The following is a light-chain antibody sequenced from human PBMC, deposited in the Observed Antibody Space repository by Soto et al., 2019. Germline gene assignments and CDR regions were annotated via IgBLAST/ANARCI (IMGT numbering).Light chain of an antibody. V-gene: IGKV3-20*01. J-gene: IGKJ2*01. Sequence: EIVLTQYPGTLSLSPGERATLSCRASQSVSSSYLAWYQQKPGQDPRLLIYGASSRATGIPERFSGSGSGTDFSLTISRLEPEDVAVYYCQQYGSSPQTCGQGTKLEIK. CDR1: QSVSSSY. CDR2: GAS. CDR3: QQYGSSPQT.